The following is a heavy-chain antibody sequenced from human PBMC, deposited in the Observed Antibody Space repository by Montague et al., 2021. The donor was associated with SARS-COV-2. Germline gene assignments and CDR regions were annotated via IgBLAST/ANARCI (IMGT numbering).Heavy chain of an antibody. J-gene: IGHJ4*01. Sequence: SQTQSLTYTVSGASFSGNYWTWLRQSPGKGLEWMGEVNSGGSTNYNPSYKSRVAISVDTSKNQFSLSLRSLTAADTATYFCARSHYGDYFDFWGHGTQVTVSS. CDR2: VNSGGST. D-gene: IGHD4-17*01. V-gene: IGHV4-34*01. CDR1: GASFSGNY. CDR3: ARSHYGDYFDF.